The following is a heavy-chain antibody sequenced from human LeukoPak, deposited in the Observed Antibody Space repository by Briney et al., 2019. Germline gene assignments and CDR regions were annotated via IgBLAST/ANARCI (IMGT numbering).Heavy chain of an antibody. V-gene: IGHV3-30*02. J-gene: IGHJ4*02. CDR2: IRFDGTNK. CDR3: AKGYCSGSCYNGLDY. Sequence: PGGSLRLSCAASGFTFSTYGMHWVRQAPGKGLEWVAFIRFDGTNKYYADPVKGRFAISRDSSKNTLYLQMNSLRAEDTAVYYCAKGYCSGSCYNGLDYWGQGTLVTVSS. CDR1: GFTFSTYG. D-gene: IGHD2-15*01.